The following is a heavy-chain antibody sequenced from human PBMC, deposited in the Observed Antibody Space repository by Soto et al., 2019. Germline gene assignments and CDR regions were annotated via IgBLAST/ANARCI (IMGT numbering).Heavy chain of an antibody. J-gene: IGHJ1*01. V-gene: IGHV3-30-3*01. Sequence: GGSLRLSCAASGFTFSSYAMHWVRQAPGKGLEWVAVIPYDGSNKYYADSVKGRFTISRDNSKNTLYLQMNSLRAEDTAVYYCARDPPSSNYDSSGYYPEYFQHWGQGTLVTVSS. CDR1: GFTFSSYA. CDR2: IPYDGSNK. D-gene: IGHD3-22*01. CDR3: ARDPPSSNYDSSGYYPEYFQH.